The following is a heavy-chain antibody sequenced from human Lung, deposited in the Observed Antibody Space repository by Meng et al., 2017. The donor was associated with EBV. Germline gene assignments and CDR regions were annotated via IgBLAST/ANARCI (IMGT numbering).Heavy chain of an antibody. CDR3: SRDLVGSTDS. CDR1: GFSFSSDW. J-gene: IGHJ4*02. V-gene: IGHV3-74*01. D-gene: IGHD2-8*02. CDR2: INEDGAVT. Sequence: EGQLVGAGGALVQPRGSLGLSSEASGFSFSSDWMHWVPQVPGKGLVWVSRINEDGAVTTNADSVKGRFTISRDNAKNTLYLQMNSLRAEDTAVYYCSRDLVGSTDSWGQGTLVTVSS.